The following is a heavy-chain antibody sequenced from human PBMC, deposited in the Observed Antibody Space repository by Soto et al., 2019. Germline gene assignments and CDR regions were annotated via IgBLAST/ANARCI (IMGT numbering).Heavy chain of an antibody. CDR3: AKGQGYYYDASGYTFDY. V-gene: IGHV3-23*01. J-gene: IGHJ4*02. CDR2: ISGSAINT. D-gene: IGHD3-22*01. CDR1: GFTFSNYA. Sequence: VGSLRLSCAASGFTFSNYAMSWFRQAPGKGLEWVSAISGSAINTYYADSVRGRFTISRDNSKNTLYLQMNHLRAEDTAVYSCAKGQGYYYDASGYTFDYWGQGTLVTVSS.